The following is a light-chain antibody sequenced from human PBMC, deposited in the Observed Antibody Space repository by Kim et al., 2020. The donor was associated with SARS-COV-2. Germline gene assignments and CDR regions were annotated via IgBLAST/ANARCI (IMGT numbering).Light chain of an antibody. CDR3: QQYSSSPGT. CDR1: QSVSSNY. J-gene: IGKJ1*01. CDR2: GAS. Sequence: EIVLTQSPGTLSLSPGERATLSCRASQSVSSNYLAWYQQKPGPPPRLIIYGASSRATGIPDRCSGSGCGTDFTLTITRLEPEDIAVYYCQQYSSSPGTFGQGTKVDIK. V-gene: IGKV3-20*01.